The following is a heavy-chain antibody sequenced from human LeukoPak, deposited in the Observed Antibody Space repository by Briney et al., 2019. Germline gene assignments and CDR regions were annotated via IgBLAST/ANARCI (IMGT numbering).Heavy chain of an antibody. CDR1: GYTFTSYD. CDR2: MNPNSGNT. Sequence: GASVKVSCKASGYTFTSYDINWVRQATGQGLEWMGWMNPNSGNTGYAQRFQGRVTMTRNTSISTAYMELSSLRSEDTAVYYCASDLSYGDSEGFDYWGQGTLVTVSS. CDR3: ASDLSYGDSEGFDY. V-gene: IGHV1-8*01. D-gene: IGHD4-17*01. J-gene: IGHJ4*02.